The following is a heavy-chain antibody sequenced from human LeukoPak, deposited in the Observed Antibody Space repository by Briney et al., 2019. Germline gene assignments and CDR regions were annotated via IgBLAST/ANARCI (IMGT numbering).Heavy chain of an antibody. CDR3: AKGGHVDY. V-gene: IGHV3-7*01. CDR1: GFTFSNYG. Sequence: GGSLRLSCAASGFTFSNYGIHWVRQAPGKGLEWVANIKADGRETYYVDSVKGRFTISRDNAQNSLYLQLNSLRVEDTAVYYCAKGGHVDYCGQGSLVTVSS. CDR2: IKADGRET. J-gene: IGHJ4*02.